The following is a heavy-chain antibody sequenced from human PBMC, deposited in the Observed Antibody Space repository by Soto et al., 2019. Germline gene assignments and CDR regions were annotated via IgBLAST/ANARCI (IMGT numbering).Heavy chain of an antibody. CDR3: AITGREVIQDDYPYYYYYYMDV. Sequence: PGESLKISCKGSGYSFTSYWIGWVRQMPGKGLERKGIIYPGDSDTRYSPTFQGHFTFSAVQSISTAYLQWSSLKASDTAMYYCAITGREVIQDDYPYYYYYYMDVWGKGTTVTVSS. J-gene: IGHJ6*03. CDR1: GYSFTSYW. V-gene: IGHV5-51*01. CDR2: IYPGDSDT. D-gene: IGHD3-16*01.